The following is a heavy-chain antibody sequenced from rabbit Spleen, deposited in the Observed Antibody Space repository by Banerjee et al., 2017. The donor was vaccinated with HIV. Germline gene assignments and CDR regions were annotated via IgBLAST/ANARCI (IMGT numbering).Heavy chain of an antibody. V-gene: IGHV1S40*01. CDR1: GFSFSSSYW. D-gene: IGHD1-1*01. J-gene: IGHJ4*01. CDR2: INIVTGKS. Sequence: QSLEESGGDLVKPEGSLTLTCTASGFSFSSSYWMCWVRQAPGKGLEWIACINIVTGKSVYASWAKGRFTMSRTSSTTVTLQMTSLTAADTATYFCARDLVAVIGWNFNLWGPGTLVTVS. CDR3: ARDLVAVIGWNFNL.